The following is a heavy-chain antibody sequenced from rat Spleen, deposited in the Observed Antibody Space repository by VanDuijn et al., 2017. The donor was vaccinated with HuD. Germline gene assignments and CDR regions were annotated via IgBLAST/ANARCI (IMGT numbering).Heavy chain of an antibody. Sequence: QVQLKESGPGLVQPSQTLSLTCTVSGFSLSNYGVIWVRQPPGKGLEWMGGIWGDGSTNYNSALKSRLSISRDTSKSQVYLKMNSLQSEDTAIYYCASQYYYDGYYRDYWGQGVMVTVSS. CDR2: IWGDGST. J-gene: IGHJ2*01. V-gene: IGHV2-13*01. D-gene: IGHD1-12*03. CDR1: GFSLSNYG. CDR3: ASQYYYDGYYRDY.